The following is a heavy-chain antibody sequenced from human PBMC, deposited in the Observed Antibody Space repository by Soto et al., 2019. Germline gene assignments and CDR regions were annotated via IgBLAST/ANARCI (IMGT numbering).Heavy chain of an antibody. D-gene: IGHD1-26*01. CDR1: GGSFSGYY. J-gene: IGHJ4*02. CDR3: ARGRPWGATPVDY. V-gene: IGHV4-34*01. CDR2: INHSGST. Sequence: QVQLQQWGAGLLKPSETLSLTCAVYGGSFSGYYWSWIRQPPGKGLEWIGEINHSGSTNYNPSLKSRVTISVDTSKNQFSLKLSSVTAADTAVYYCARGRPWGATPVDYWGQGTLVTVSS.